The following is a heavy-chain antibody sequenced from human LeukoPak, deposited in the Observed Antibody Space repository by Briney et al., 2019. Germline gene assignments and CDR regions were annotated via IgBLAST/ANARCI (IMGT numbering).Heavy chain of an antibody. CDR1: GFTVSSNY. D-gene: IGHD1-26*01. Sequence: PGGSLRLSCAASGFTVSSNYMSWVRQAPGKGLEWVSVIYSGGSTYYADSVKGRFTISRDNSKNTLYLQMNSLRAEDTAVYYCARDRWDQSIDYWGQGTLVTVSS. J-gene: IGHJ4*02. V-gene: IGHV3-66*01. CDR3: ARDRWDQSIDY. CDR2: IYSGGST.